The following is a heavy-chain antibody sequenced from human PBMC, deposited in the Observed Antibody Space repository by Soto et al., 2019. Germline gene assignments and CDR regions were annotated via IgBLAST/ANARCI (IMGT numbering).Heavy chain of an antibody. CDR3: AREVVPVPPAWRSFDL. Sequence: ASVKVSCKASGNTSITYDIHWVRQAPGQGLEWMGWINAGNGNTKYSQKFQGRVTISRDTSASTVDLGLSSLRSGDTALYYCAREVVPVPPAWRSFDLRGQGTMVTVSS. CDR2: INAGNGNT. J-gene: IGHJ3*01. V-gene: IGHV1-3*01. CDR1: GNTSITYD. D-gene: IGHD2-2*01.